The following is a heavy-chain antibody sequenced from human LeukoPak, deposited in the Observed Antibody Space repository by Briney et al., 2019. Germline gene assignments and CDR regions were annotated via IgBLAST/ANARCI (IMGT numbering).Heavy chain of an antibody. J-gene: IGHJ4*02. V-gene: IGHV1-69*04. CDR2: IIPILGIA. Sequence: ASVKVSCKASGGTFSSYAISWVRQAPGQGLEWMGRIIPILGIANYAQKFQGRVTITADKSTSTAYMELSSLRSEDTAVYYCASGGPMTTSGKYGYWGQGTLVTVSS. D-gene: IGHD4-17*01. CDR3: ASGGPMTTSGKYGY. CDR1: GGTFSSYA.